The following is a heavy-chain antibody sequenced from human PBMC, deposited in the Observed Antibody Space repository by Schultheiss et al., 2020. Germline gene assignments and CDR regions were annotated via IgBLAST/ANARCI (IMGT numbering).Heavy chain of an antibody. CDR2: INHSGST. D-gene: IGHD3-10*01. CDR3: ARAVVYGSGSYALDY. V-gene: IGHV4-61*10. Sequence: SETLSLTCTVSGGSISSSSYYWSWIRQPAGKGLEWIGEINHSGSTNYNPSLKSRVTISVDTSKNQFSLKLSSVTAADTAVYYCARAVVYGSGSYALDYWGQGTLVTVSS. CDR1: GGSISSSSYY. J-gene: IGHJ4*02.